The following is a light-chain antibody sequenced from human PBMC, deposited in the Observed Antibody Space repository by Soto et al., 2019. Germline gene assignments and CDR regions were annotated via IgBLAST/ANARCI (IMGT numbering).Light chain of an antibody. CDR2: GAS. V-gene: IGKV3-20*01. CDR3: QQYGRSLT. J-gene: IGKJ4*01. CDR1: QSVNNNY. Sequence: EIVLTQSPGTLSLSPGERATLSCRASQSVNNNYLAWYQQKRGQAPRLLVYGASTRATGIPDRFSGSVSGTDFPLTISRLEPEDFAGYYCQQYGRSLTFGGGTKVEIK.